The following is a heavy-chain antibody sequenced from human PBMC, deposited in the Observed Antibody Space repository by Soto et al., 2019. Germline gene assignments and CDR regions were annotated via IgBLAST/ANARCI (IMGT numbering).Heavy chain of an antibody. CDR3: SRRAPEGFDP. CDR1: CGSIIKSSYY. V-gene: IGHV4-39*01. J-gene: IGHJ5*02. Sequence: PSETLSLTCTFSCGSIIKSSYYWVWIRQPPGKGLERVGSMSYSGSTYYNPSLKSRVAISVDTSKNQLSLQVSSVTAADTAVYYCSRRAPEGFDPWGQGTLVTVSS. CDR2: MSYSGST.